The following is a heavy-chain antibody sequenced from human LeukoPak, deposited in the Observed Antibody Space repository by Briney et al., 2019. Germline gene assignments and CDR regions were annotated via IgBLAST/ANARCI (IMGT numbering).Heavy chain of an antibody. D-gene: IGHD1-26*01. J-gene: IGHJ3*02. V-gene: IGHV1-2*02. Sequence: ASVKVSCKASGYTFTGYYMHWVRQAPGQGLEWMGWINPNSGGTNYAQKFQGRVTMTRDTSISTAYMELSRLRSDDTAVYYCARVKRVGAAGAFDIWGQGTMVTVSS. CDR2: INPNSGGT. CDR1: GYTFTGYY. CDR3: ARVKRVGAAGAFDI.